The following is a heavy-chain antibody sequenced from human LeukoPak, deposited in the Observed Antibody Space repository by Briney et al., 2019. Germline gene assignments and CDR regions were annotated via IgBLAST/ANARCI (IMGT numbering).Heavy chain of an antibody. CDR3: ATDEGRLLWFGD. CDR1: GYTFTSYG. CDR2: FDPEDGET. Sequence: ASVRVSCKTSGYTFTSYGISWVRQAPGKGLEWMGGFDPEDGETIYAQKFQGRATMTEDTSTDTAYMELSSLRSEDTAVYYCATDEGRLLWFGDWGQGTLVTVSS. D-gene: IGHD3-10*01. J-gene: IGHJ4*02. V-gene: IGHV1-24*01.